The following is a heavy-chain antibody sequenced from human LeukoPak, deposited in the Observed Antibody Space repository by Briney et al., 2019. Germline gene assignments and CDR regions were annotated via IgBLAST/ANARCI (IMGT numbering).Heavy chain of an antibody. CDR3: ARVLRYFDWLPLDY. CDR2: ISSSSSYI. CDR1: GFTFSSYS. V-gene: IGHV3-21*01. Sequence: GGSLRLSCAASGFTFSSYSMNWVRQAPGKGLEWVSSISSSSSYIYYADSVKGRFTISRDNAKNSLYLQMNSLRAEDTAVYYCARVLRYFDWLPLDYWGQGTLVTVSS. D-gene: IGHD3-9*01. J-gene: IGHJ4*02.